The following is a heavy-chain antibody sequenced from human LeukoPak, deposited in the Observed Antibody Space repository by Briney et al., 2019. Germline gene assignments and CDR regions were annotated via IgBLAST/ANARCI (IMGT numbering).Heavy chain of an antibody. V-gene: IGHV3-15*01. D-gene: IGHD3-3*01. CDR2: IKSKTDGGTP. J-gene: IGHJ5*02. CDR3: TIDEWT. CDR1: GSTFTNAW. Sequence: GGSLRLSCAASGSTFTNAWLSWVRQAPGQGLESVARIKSKTDGGTPDYAAPVKGRFTISRDDSKNTLYLQMNSLKTEDTALYYCTIDEWTWGQGTLVTVSS.